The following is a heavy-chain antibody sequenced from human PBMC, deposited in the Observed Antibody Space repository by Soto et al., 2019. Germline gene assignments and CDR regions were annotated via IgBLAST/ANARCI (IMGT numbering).Heavy chain of an antibody. V-gene: IGHV4-4*02. CDR1: GGSISSSNW. J-gene: IGHJ6*02. D-gene: IGHD3-16*01. CDR2: IYHSGIT. CDR3: ARGGYYDNVWGKLSHYGLDK. Sequence: SETLSLTCAVSGGSISSSNWWSWVRQPPGKGLEWLGEIYHSGITKYNPALKSRVTLTADRSTRTVYLDLRSLKSNDTAVYYCARGGYYDNVWGKLSHYGLDKWGQGTSVTVSS.